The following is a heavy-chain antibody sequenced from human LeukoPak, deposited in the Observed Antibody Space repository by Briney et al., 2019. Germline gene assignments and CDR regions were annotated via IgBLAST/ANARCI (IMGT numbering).Heavy chain of an antibody. D-gene: IGHD3-9*01. J-gene: IGHJ4*02. Sequence: PGRSLRLSCAASGLTFRSYGMHWVRQAPGKGLEWVSAISGSGGSTYYADSVKGRFTISRDNSKNTLYLQMNSLRAEDTAVYYCAKARLRYFDWLFNYWGQGTLVTVSS. CDR2: ISGSGGST. V-gene: IGHV3-23*01. CDR1: GLTFRSYG. CDR3: AKARLRYFDWLFNY.